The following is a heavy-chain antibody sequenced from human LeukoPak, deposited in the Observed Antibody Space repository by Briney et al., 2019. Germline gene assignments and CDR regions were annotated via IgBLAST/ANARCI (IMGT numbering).Heavy chain of an antibody. D-gene: IGHD2-21*02. V-gene: IGHV3-9*01. CDR1: GFTFDDYA. J-gene: IGHJ4*02. CDR2: ISWNSGSI. Sequence: GRSLRLSCAASGFTFDDYAMHWVRQAPGKGLEWVSGISWNSGSIGYADSVKGRFTISRDNAKNSLYLQMNSLRAEDTALYYCAKACGGDCHQALDYWGQGTLVTVSS. CDR3: AKACGGDCHQALDY.